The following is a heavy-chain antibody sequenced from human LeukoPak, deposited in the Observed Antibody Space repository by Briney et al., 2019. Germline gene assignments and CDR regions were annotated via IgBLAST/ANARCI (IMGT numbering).Heavy chain of an antibody. CDR2: MNPNSGNT. V-gene: IGHV1-8*01. J-gene: IGHJ4*02. CDR3: ARGRSEYDFWSGYSNY. CDR1: GYTFTNYD. D-gene: IGHD3-3*01. Sequence: ASVKVSCKASGYTFTNYDINWVRQATGQGLEWMGWMNPNSGNTDYAQKFQGRVTITRNTSISTAYMELSSLRSEDTAVYYCARGRSEYDFWSGYSNYWGQGTLVTVSS.